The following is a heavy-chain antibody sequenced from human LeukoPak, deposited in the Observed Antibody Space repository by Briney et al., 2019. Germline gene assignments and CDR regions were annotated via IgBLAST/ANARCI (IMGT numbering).Heavy chain of an antibody. J-gene: IGHJ4*02. V-gene: IGHV1-69-2*01. CDR1: GYTFTDYY. D-gene: IGHD1-26*01. Sequence: ASVKVSCTVSGYTFTDYYMHWVQQAPGKGLEWMGLVDPEDGETIYAEKFQGRVTITADTSTDTAYMELSSLRSEDTAVYYCAIPAGRGAHTRDYWGQGTLVTVSS. CDR2: VDPEDGET. CDR3: AIPAGRGAHTRDY.